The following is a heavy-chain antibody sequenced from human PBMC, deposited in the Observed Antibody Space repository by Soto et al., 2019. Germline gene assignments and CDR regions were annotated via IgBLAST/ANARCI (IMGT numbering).Heavy chain of an antibody. CDR3: AHIPNYYQYDWFDP. J-gene: IGHJ5*02. CDR1: GFSLTTRGVG. D-gene: IGHD3-16*01. V-gene: IGHV2-5*02. CDR2: IYWDDDK. Sequence: QITLKESGPTLVKPTQTLTLTCTFSGFSLTTRGVGVGWIRQPPGKALECLALIYWDDDKRYIPSLQSRLSITNDTSKNQVVLTMTNVDPVDTATYYCAHIPNYYQYDWFDPWGQGTLVSVSS.